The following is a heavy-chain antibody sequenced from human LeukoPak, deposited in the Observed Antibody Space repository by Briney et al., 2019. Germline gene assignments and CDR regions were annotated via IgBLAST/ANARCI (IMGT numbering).Heavy chain of an antibody. CDR1: GGSSSGYY. CDR3: ARGRNDFWSGYQNYYYYYMDV. J-gene: IGHJ6*03. CDR2: INHSGST. V-gene: IGHV4-34*01. Sequence: PSETLSLTCAVYGGSSSGYYWSWIRQPPGKGLEWIGEINHSGSTNYNPSLKSRVTISVDTSKNQFSLKLSSVTAADTAVYYCARGRNDFWSGYQNYYYYYMDVWGKGTTVTVSS. D-gene: IGHD3-3*01.